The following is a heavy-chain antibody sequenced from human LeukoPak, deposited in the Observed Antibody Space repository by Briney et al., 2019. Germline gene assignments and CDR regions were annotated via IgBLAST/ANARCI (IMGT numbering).Heavy chain of an antibody. J-gene: IGHJ4*02. Sequence: GGSLRLSCAASGFTFSSYWMHWVRQAPGKGLVWVSRINSDGSSTSYADSVKGRFTISRDNSKNTLYLQMNSLRAEDTAVYYCARGNQSVLRFLEWPPELDYWGQGTLVTVSS. CDR1: GFTFSSYW. CDR2: INSDGSST. CDR3: ARGNQSVLRFLEWPPELDY. V-gene: IGHV3-74*01. D-gene: IGHD3-3*01.